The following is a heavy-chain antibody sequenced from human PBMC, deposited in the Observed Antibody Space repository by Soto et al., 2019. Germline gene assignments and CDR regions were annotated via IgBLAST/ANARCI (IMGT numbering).Heavy chain of an antibody. Sequence: SETLSLTCTVSGGSISSSSYYWGWIRQPPGKGLEWIGSFYYSGSPYYNPSLKSRVTISVDTSKNQFSLKLSCVTAADTAVYYCARHLRFDAFDIWGQGTMVTVSS. CDR3: ARHLRFDAFDI. CDR1: GGSISSSSYY. V-gene: IGHV4-39*01. CDR2: FYYSGSP. J-gene: IGHJ3*02.